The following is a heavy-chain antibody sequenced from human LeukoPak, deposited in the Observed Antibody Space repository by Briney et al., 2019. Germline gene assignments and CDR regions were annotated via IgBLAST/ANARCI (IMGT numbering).Heavy chain of an antibody. CDR3: AREVDILTVTYAFDI. CDR1: GYTFTSYD. J-gene: IGHJ3*02. D-gene: IGHD3-9*01. CDR2: MNPNSGST. V-gene: IGHV1-8*01. Sequence: ASVKVSCKASGYTFTSYDINWVRQATGQGLEWMGWMNPNSGSTGYAQKFQGRVTMTRNTPISTAYMELSSLRSEDTAVYYCAREVDILTVTYAFDIWGQGTMVTVSS.